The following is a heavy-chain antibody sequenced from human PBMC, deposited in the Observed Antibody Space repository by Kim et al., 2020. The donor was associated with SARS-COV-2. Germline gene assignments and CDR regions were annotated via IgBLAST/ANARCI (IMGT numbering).Heavy chain of an antibody. Sequence: SVKVSCKASGGTFSSYAISWVRQAPGQGLEWMGRIIPILGIANYAQKFQGRVTITADKSTSTAYMELSSLRSEDTAVYYCASLISTYGSGSYNGGFDYWGQGTLVTVSS. D-gene: IGHD3-10*01. CDR3: ASLISTYGSGSYNGGFDY. J-gene: IGHJ4*02. CDR2: IIPILGIA. V-gene: IGHV1-69*04. CDR1: GGTFSSYA.